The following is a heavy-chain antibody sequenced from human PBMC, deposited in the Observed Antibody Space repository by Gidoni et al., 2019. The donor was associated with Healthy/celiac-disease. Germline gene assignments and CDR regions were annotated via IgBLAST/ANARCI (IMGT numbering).Heavy chain of an antibody. CDR3: ASWADDAFDI. CDR1: GFTFSSYS. V-gene: IGHV3-21*01. Sequence: EVQLVESGGGMVKPGGSLRRSCAASGFTFSSYSMNWVRQAPGKGLEWVSSISSSRSYIYYADSVKGRFTISRDNAKNSLYLQMNSLRAEDTAVYYCASWADDAFDIWGQGTMVTVSS. D-gene: IGHD3-16*01. CDR2: ISSSRSYI. J-gene: IGHJ3*02.